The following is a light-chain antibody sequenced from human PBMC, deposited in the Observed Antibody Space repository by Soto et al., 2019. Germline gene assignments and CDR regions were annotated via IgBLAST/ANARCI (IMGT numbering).Light chain of an antibody. CDR3: QQRSDWPIT. J-gene: IGKJ5*01. CDR2: DAS. V-gene: IGKV3-11*01. Sequence: EVVLTQSPATLSLSPGERATLSCRASQSVSRFLAWYQQKPGQAPRLLIFDASNRATGIPPRFSASGSGTDFTLTISSLESEDSAVYYCQQRSDWPITFGQGTRL. CDR1: QSVSRF.